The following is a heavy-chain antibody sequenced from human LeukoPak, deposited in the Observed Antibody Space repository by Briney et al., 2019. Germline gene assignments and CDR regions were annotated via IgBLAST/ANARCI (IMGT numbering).Heavy chain of an antibody. CDR3: ATCWGFAGDY. J-gene: IGHJ4*02. V-gene: IGHV3-53*01. Sequence: GGSLRLSCAASGFTVSNNYMSWVRQAPGKGLEWVSLIYTDGRTFYADSVKGRFTISRDNSKNTVYLQMNNLRAEDTAVYYCATCWGFAGDYWGQGILVTVSS. D-gene: IGHD7-27*01. CDR1: GFTVSNNY. CDR2: IYTDGRT.